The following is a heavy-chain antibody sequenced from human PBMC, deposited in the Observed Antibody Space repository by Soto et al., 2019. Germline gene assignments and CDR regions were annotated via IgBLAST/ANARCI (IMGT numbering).Heavy chain of an antibody. CDR2: VNPSGGHT. D-gene: IGHD2-21*02. CDR1: GDTFTDYY. Sequence: QVQLVQSGAEVKKPGASVKVSCKASGDTFTDYYIHWVRQAPGQGLEWMGTVNPSGGHTTYAQHFLGRMTMTRDTPTSTLYMELTSLTSEDTAVYYCARGGHVVVVTAALDYWGQGTIVTVSS. J-gene: IGHJ4*02. V-gene: IGHV1-46*01. CDR3: ARGGHVVVVTAALDY.